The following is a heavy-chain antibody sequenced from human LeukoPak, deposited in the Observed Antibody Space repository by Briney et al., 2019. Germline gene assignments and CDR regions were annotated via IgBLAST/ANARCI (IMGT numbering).Heavy chain of an antibody. CDR2: ISYDGSNK. CDR3: ARDWSLAVAGFFDY. D-gene: IGHD6-19*01. V-gene: IGHV3-30*04. J-gene: IGHJ4*02. CDR1: GFTFSSYA. Sequence: GRSLRLSCAASGFTFSSYAMHWVRQAPGKGLEWVAVISYDGSNKYYADSVKGRFTISRDNSKNTLYLQMNSLRAEDTAVYYCARDWSLAVAGFFDYWGQGTLVTVSS.